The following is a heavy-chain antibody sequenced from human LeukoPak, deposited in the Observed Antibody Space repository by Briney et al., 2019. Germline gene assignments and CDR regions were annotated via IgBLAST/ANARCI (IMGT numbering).Heavy chain of an antibody. V-gene: IGHV1-69*01. CDR2: INPTFDSA. CDR1: RGTFSSYA. J-gene: IGHJ5*02. D-gene: IGHD1-26*01. CDR3: SKWVWELLRIWFDP. Sequence: SVKVSCTASRGTFSSYAISWVRQAPGPGVECLGGINPTFDSANYAQKLPGRVTITADESPRTAYMELRNLRSPAQAASCFSKWVWELLRIWFDPWGQGSLVTVSS.